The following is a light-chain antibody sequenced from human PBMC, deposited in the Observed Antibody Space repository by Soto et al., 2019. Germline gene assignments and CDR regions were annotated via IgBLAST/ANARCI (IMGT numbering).Light chain of an antibody. CDR3: HVWDSSSDQYV. Sequence: SYELTQPPSVSVAPGQTARIPCGGNNIESKSVHWYQQKPGQPPVLVVYDDGDRPSGIPERFSGSNSGNTATLTISRVEAGDEADYYCHVWDSSSDQYVFGTGTEVTVL. CDR2: DDG. CDR1: NIESKS. J-gene: IGLJ1*01. V-gene: IGLV3-21*02.